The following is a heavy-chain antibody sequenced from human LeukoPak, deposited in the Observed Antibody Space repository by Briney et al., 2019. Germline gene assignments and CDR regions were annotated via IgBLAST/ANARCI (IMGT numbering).Heavy chain of an antibody. CDR1: GFTFSSYE. CDR3: ARDVYSSSWYWSTTGYYMDV. V-gene: IGHV3-48*03. D-gene: IGHD6-13*01. CDR2: ISSSGSTI. J-gene: IGHJ6*03. Sequence: PGGSLRLSCAASGFTFSSYEMNWVRQAPGKGLEWVSYISSSGSTIYYADSVKGRFTISRDSAKNSLYLQMNSLRAEDTAVYYCARDVYSSSWYWSTTGYYMDVWGKGTTVTISS.